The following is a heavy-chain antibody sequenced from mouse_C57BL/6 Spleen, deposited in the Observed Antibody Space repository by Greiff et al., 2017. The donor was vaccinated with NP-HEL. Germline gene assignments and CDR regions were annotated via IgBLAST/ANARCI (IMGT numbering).Heavy chain of an antibody. D-gene: IGHD1-1*01. V-gene: IGHV1-72*01. CDR3: ARSSLSGRRYAMDD. CDR1: GYTFTSYW. J-gene: IGHJ4*01. CDR2: IDPNGGGT. Sequence: QVQLQQPGAELVKPGASVKLSCKASGYTFTSYWMHWVKQRPGRGLEWIGRIDPNGGGTKYNEKFKSKATLTVDKPSSTAYMQLSSLTSEDSAVYYCARSSLSGRRYAMDDWGQGTSVTVSS.